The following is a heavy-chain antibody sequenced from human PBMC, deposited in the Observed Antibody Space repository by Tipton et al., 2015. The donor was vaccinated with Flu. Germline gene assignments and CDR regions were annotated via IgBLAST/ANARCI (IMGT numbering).Heavy chain of an antibody. V-gene: IGHV4-39*07. D-gene: IGHD3-3*01. J-gene: IGHJ2*01. CDR2: IYYSGST. CDR3: ARVAPVGIFGVVPPYWYFDL. Sequence: TLSLTCTVSGGSISSSSYYWGWIRQPPGKGLEWIGSIYYSGSTYYNPSLKSRVTISVDTSKNQFSLKLSSVTAADTAVYYCARVAPVGIFGVVPPYWYFDLWGRGTPVTVSS. CDR1: GGSISSSSYY.